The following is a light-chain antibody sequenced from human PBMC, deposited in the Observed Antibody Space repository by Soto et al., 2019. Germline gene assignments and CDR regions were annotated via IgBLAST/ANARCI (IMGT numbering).Light chain of an antibody. CDR3: CTYAATSTWI. CDR1: GSDIGTYNL. Sequence: QSVLTQPSSVSGSPGQSISISCTGSGSDIGTYNLVSWYKQHPGKAPKLIIYEDTERPSGVSNRFSASKSGNTASLTISGLQVEDEAHYRSCTYAATSTWIFGGGTKLTVL. J-gene: IGLJ2*01. V-gene: IGLV2-23*01. CDR2: EDT.